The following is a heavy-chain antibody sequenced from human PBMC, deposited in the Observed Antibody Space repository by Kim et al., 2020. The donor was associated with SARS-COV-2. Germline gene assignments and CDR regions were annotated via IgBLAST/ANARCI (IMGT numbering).Heavy chain of an antibody. J-gene: IGHJ3*02. Sequence: SETLSLTCTVSGGSISSGGYYWSWIRQHPGKGLEWIGYIYYSGSTYYNPSLKSRVTISVDTSKNQFSLKLSSVTAADTAVYYCARTTGTYAPDAFDIWGQGTMVTVSS. V-gene: IGHV4-31*03. CDR2: IYYSGST. D-gene: IGHD1-7*01. CDR3: ARTTGTYAPDAFDI. CDR1: GGSISSGGYY.